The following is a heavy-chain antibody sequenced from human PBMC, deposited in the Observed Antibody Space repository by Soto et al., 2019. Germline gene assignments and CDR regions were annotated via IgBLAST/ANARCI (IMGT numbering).Heavy chain of an antibody. J-gene: IGHJ5*02. V-gene: IGHV4-39*07. CDR2: IYYSGST. CDR1: GGSISSSSYY. CDR3: ARETGWSGYYKSHWFDP. D-gene: IGHD3-3*01. Sequence: SETLSLTCTVSGGSISSSSYYWGWIRQPPGKGLEWIGSIYYSGSTYYNPSLKSRVTISVDTSKNQFSLKLSSVTAADTAVYYCARETGWSGYYKSHWFDPWGQGTLVTVSS.